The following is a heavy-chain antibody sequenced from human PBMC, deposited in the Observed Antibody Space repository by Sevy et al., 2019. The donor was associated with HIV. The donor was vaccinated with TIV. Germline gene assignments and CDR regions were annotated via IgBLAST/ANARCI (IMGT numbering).Heavy chain of an antibody. CDR1: GGSISSGGYY. D-gene: IGHD2-21*02. Sequence: SETLSLTCTVSGGSISSGGYYWSWIRQHPGKGLEWIGYIYYSGSTYYHPSLKSRVTISVDTSKNQFSLKLSSVTAADTAVYYCARSHIVVVTAYFDYWGQGTLVTVSS. J-gene: IGHJ4*02. V-gene: IGHV4-31*03. CDR2: IYYSGST. CDR3: ARSHIVVVTAYFDY.